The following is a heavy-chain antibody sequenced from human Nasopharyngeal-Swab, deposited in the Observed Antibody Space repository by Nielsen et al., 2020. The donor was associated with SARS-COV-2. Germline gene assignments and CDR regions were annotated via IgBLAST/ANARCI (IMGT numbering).Heavy chain of an antibody. J-gene: IGHJ6*03. CDR3: AKLGCSGGSCYRMLDYYYYYMDV. CDR2: ISGSGGST. CDR1: GFTFSSYA. D-gene: IGHD2-15*01. Sequence: GESLKISCAASGFTFSSYAMSWVRQAPGKGLEWVSAISGSGGSTYYADSVKGRFTISRDNSKNTLYLQMNSLRAEDTALYYCAKLGCSGGSCYRMLDYYYYYMDVWGKGTTVTVSS. V-gene: IGHV3-23*01.